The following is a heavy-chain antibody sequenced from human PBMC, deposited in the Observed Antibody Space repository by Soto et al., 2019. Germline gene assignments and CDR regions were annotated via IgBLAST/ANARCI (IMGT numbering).Heavy chain of an antibody. CDR1: GGSISSGDYY. D-gene: IGHD3-3*01. J-gene: IGHJ3*02. CDR3: ARDRITIFGVPGHIDAFDI. V-gene: IGHV4-30-4*01. Sequence: SETLSLTCTVSGGSISSGDYYWSWIRQPPGKGLEWIGYIYYSGSTHYNPSLKSRVTISVDTSKNQFSLKLSSVTAADTAVYYCARDRITIFGVPGHIDAFDIWGQGTMVT. CDR2: IYYSGST.